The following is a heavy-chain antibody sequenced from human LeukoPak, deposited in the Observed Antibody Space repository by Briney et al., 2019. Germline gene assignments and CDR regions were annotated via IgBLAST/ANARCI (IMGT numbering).Heavy chain of an antibody. Sequence: GGSLRLSCAASGFTFSSYWMHWVRQAPGKGLVWVSRINSDGSSTSYADSVKGRFTIPRDNAKNTLYLQMNSLRAEDTAVYYCARDAHYYDSSGYYSAPHFDYWGQGTLVTVSS. D-gene: IGHD3-22*01. CDR1: GFTFSSYW. J-gene: IGHJ4*02. V-gene: IGHV3-74*01. CDR3: ARDAHYYDSSGYYSAPHFDY. CDR2: INSDGSST.